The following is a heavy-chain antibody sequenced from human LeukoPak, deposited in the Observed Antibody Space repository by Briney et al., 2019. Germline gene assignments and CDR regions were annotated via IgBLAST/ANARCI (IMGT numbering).Heavy chain of an antibody. CDR2: ISYDGSNK. D-gene: IGHD2-15*01. V-gene: IGHV3-30-3*01. J-gene: IGHJ4*02. CDR3: ARDLRRIKTFDY. CDR1: GFTFSSYA. Sequence: GGSLRLSCAASGFTFSSYAMHWARQAPGKGLEWVAVISYDGSNKYYADSVKGRFTISRDNSKNTLYLQMNSLRAEDTAVYYCARDLRRIKTFDYWGQRTLVTVSS.